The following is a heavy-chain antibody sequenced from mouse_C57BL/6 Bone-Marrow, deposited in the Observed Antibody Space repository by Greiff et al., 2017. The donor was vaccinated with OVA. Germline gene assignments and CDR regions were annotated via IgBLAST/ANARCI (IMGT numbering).Heavy chain of an antibody. CDR2: IDPETGGT. Sequence: VQLQQSGAELVRPGASVTLSCKASGYTFTDYEMHWVKQTPVHGLEWIGSIDPETGGTAYNQKFKGKAILTVDKSSSTAYMELRSLTSEDSAVYYCTRESSGYSAGIAYWGQGTLVTVSA. CDR3: TRESSGYSAGIAY. J-gene: IGHJ3*01. V-gene: IGHV1-15*01. D-gene: IGHD3-2*02. CDR1: GYTFTDYE.